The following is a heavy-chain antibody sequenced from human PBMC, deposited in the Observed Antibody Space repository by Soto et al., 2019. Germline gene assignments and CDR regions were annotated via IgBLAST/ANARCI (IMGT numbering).Heavy chain of an antibody. CDR1: GFTFSSYW. V-gene: IGHV3-7*03. D-gene: IGHD5-12*01. CDR2: IKQDGSEK. CDR3: ARGGVATETRGYYYFDY. Sequence: EVQLVESGGGLVQPGGSLRLSCAASGFTFSSYWMSWVRQAPGKGLEWVANIKQDGSEKYYVDSVKGRFTISRDNAKNALYLQMNGLRAEDTAVYYCARGGVATETRGYYYFDYWGQGTLVTVSS. J-gene: IGHJ4*02.